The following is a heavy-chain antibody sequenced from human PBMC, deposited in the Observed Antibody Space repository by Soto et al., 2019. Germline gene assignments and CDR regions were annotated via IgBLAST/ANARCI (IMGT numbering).Heavy chain of an antibody. V-gene: IGHV3-11*01. CDR1: GLTCRDYD. J-gene: IGHJ4*02. CDR3: VTGRVVAAVPGLF. Sequence: PGGSLRLSCAASGLTCRDYDRSWIRQAPGKGLEWLSYISGSGDTIYYADSVRGRFTISRDNAKNSLYLQMNSLRAEDTAIYFCVTGRVVAAVPGLFWGLGTLVTVSS. D-gene: IGHD2-15*01. CDR2: ISGSGDTI.